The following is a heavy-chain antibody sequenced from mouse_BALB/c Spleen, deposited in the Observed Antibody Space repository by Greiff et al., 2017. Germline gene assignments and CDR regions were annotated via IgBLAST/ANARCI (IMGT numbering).Heavy chain of an antibody. Sequence: EVQLVESGGGLVKPGGSLKLSCAASGFTFSDYYMYWVRQTPEKRLEWVATISDGGSYTYYPDSVKGRFTISRDNAKNNLYLQMSSLKSEDTAMYYCARDRDGYYDYWGQGTTLTVSS. J-gene: IGHJ2*01. D-gene: IGHD2-3*01. V-gene: IGHV5-4*02. CDR3: ARDRDGYYDY. CDR1: GFTFSDYY. CDR2: ISDGGSYT.